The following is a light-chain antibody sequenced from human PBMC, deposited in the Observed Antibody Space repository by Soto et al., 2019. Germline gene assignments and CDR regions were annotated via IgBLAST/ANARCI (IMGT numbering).Light chain of an antibody. J-gene: IGKJ2*01. Sequence: DIVMTQSPLSLPVTPGEPASISCRSSQSLLHSNGYNYLDWYLQKPGQSPQLLIYLGSNRASGVADGCSGSGSGSDFTLKISRVEAVDAGVYYCMQALQTPYTFGPVTTLEIK. CDR3: MQALQTPYT. CDR1: QSLLHSNGYNY. V-gene: IGKV2-28*01. CDR2: LGS.